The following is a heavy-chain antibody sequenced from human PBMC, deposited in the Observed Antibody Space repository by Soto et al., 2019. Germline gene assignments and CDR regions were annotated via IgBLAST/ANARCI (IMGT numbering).Heavy chain of an antibody. Sequence: LRLSCAASGFTFSSYAMHWVRQAPGKGLEWVAVISYDGSNKYYADSVKGRFTISRDNSKNTLYLQMNSLRAEDTAVYYCARDLTAMVMGSYYYGMDVWGQGTTVTVSS. J-gene: IGHJ6*02. CDR2: ISYDGSNK. CDR3: ARDLTAMVMGSYYYGMDV. V-gene: IGHV3-30-3*01. D-gene: IGHD5-18*01. CDR1: GFTFSSYA.